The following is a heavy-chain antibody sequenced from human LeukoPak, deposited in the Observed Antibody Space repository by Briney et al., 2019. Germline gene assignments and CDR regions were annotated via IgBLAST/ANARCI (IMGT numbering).Heavy chain of an antibody. V-gene: IGHV3-33*01. CDR3: ARVSGGDGYMGGIDY. CDR2: IWYDGSNK. J-gene: IGHJ4*02. Sequence: GGSLRLSCAASGFTFSSYVMHWVRQAPGMGLEWVSLIWYDGSNKYYADSVKGRFTISRDNSKNTLYLQMNSLRAEDTAVYYCARVSGGDGYMGGIDYWGPGTLVTVSS. CDR1: GFTFSSYV. D-gene: IGHD5-24*01.